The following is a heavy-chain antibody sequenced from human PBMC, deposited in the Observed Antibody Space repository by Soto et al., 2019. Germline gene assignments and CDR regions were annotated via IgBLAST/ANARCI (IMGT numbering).Heavy chain of an antibody. CDR2: IDPSDSYT. CDR1: GYSFTSYW. D-gene: IGHD6-13*01. J-gene: IGHJ6*02. CDR3: ARQRGAAPPGGGDYYSYAMDV. Sequence: PGESLKISCKGSGYSFTSYWISWARQMPGKGLEWMGRIDPSDSYTNYSPSFQGHVTISADKSISTAYQQWSSLKASDAARYYCARQRGAAPPGGGDYYSYAMDVWGQGTTVTVSS. V-gene: IGHV5-10-1*01.